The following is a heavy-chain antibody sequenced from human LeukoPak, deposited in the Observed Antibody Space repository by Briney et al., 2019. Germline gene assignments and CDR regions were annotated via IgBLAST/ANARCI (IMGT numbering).Heavy chain of an antibody. J-gene: IGHJ4*02. V-gene: IGHV3-48*04. Sequence: GGSLRLSCAASGFTFSSYWMSWVRQAPGKGLEWVSYISSSGSTIYYADSVKGRFTISRDNAKNSLYLQMNSLRAEDTAVYYCASTADDYGDLIPDYWGQGTLVTVSS. CDR1: GFTFSSYW. CDR3: ASTADDYGDLIPDY. D-gene: IGHD4-17*01. CDR2: ISSSGSTI.